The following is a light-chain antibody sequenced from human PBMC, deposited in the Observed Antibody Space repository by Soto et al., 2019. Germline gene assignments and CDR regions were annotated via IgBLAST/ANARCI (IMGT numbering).Light chain of an antibody. Sequence: QSVLTXPPSTSGTPGQRVTISCSGSSSNIGSNTVSWCQQLPGTAPKPLIYNNNQRPSGVPDRFSGSKSGTSASLAISGLQSEDEADYYCAAWDDSLIGYVFGTGTKVTVL. CDR1: SSNIGSNT. J-gene: IGLJ1*01. CDR3: AAWDDSLIGYV. CDR2: NNN. V-gene: IGLV1-44*01.